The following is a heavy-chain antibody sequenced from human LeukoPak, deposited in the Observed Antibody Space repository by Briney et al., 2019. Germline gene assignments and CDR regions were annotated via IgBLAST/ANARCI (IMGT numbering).Heavy chain of an antibody. V-gene: IGHV4-34*01. CDR3: ERGRGIAAAGKPTGYFQH. CDR2: INHSGST. CDR1: GGSFSGYY. Sequence: SETLSLTCAVYGGSFSGYYWSWIRQPPGKGLEWIGEINHSGSTNYNPSLKSRVTISVDTSKNQFSLKLCSVTAADTAVYYCERGRGIAAAGKPTGYFQHWGQGTLVTVSS. J-gene: IGHJ1*01. D-gene: IGHD6-13*01.